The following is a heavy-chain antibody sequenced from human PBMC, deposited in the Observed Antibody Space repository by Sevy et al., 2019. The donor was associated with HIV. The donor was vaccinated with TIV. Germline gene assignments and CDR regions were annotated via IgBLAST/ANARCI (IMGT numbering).Heavy chain of an antibody. CDR3: ARGYYDSSGPTDY. J-gene: IGHJ4*02. CDR2: INSDGSST. CDR1: GFTFSSYW. Sequence: GESLKISCAASGFTFSSYWMHWVRQAPGKGLVWVSRINSDGSSTSYADSVKGRFTISRDNAKNTLYLQMNSLRAEDTAVYYCARGYYDSSGPTDYWGQGTLVTVSS. D-gene: IGHD3-22*01. V-gene: IGHV3-74*01.